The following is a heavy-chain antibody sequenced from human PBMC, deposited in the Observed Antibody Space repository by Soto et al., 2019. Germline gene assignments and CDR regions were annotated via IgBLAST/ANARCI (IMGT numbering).Heavy chain of an antibody. D-gene: IGHD3-22*01. CDR2: SSPSGAGT. J-gene: IGHJ4*02. V-gene: IGHV3-23*01. CDR3: AKLHYYDSTGYYRHLDY. Sequence: PGGSLRLSCVASGFTFGSYAMIWVRQVPGKGLEWVSISSPSGAGTHYADSVKGRFTISRDNFKNTVFLQMSSLRAEDTAEYFCAKLHYYDSTGYYRHLDYWGQGTLVTVSS. CDR1: GFTFGSYA.